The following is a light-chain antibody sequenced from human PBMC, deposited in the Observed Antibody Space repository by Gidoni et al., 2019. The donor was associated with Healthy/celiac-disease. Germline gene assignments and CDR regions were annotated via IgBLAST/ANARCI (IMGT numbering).Light chain of an antibody. CDR2: GAS. V-gene: IGKV3-15*01. CDR1: QRVSSN. CDR3: QQYNNWPRT. J-gene: IGKJ1*01. Sequence: EIVMTQSPATLSVSPGERATLSCRASQRVSSNLAWYQQKPGQAPRLLIYGASTMDTGIPARFSGSGSGTEFTLTISSLQSEDFAVYYCQQYNNWPRTFGQGTKVEIK.